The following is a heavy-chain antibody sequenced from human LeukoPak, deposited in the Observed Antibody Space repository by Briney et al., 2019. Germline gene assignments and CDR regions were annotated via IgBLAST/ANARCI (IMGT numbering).Heavy chain of an antibody. CDR2: LYYSGST. CDR3: ARLTYYYDSSGYVELYSFDY. Sequence: PSQTLSLTCTVSGGSISRVGYYWSWIRQHPGKGLEWIGYLYYSGSTYYYSSLKSRVTISVDTSKNQFSLKLSSVTAADTAVYYCARLTYYYDSSGYVELYSFDYWGQGTLVTVSS. D-gene: IGHD3-22*01. J-gene: IGHJ4*02. V-gene: IGHV4-31*03. CDR1: GGSISRVGYY.